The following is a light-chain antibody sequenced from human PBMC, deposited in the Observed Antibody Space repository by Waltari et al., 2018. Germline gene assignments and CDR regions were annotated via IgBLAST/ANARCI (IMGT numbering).Light chain of an antibody. CDR2: YAN. J-gene: IGKJ2*01. V-gene: IGKV3D-15*01. Sequence: EIVMTQSTVTMSVSPGDGVTLSCTASESVGTDVAWYRHKPGQPPRLLIYYANARATGGPASISGSGSGTDFTLTISSLEPEDYAFYYCQQSRQWPRRTFGQGTKLEI. CDR3: QQSRQWPRRT. CDR1: ESVGTD.